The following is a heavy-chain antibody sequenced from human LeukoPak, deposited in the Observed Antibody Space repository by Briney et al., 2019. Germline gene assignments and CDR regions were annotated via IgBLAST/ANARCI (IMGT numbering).Heavy chain of an antibody. D-gene: IGHD3-22*01. CDR2: ISAYNGNT. J-gene: IGHJ4*02. CDR3: ARVGKIDYYDSSGYGSSDY. CDR1: GYTFTSYG. Sequence: GASVKVSCKASGYTFTSYGISWVRQAPGQGLEWMGWISAYNGNTNYAQKLQGRVTMTTDTSTSTAYMELRSLRSDDTAVYYCARVGKIDYYDSSGYGSSDYWGQGTLVTVSS. V-gene: IGHV1-18*01.